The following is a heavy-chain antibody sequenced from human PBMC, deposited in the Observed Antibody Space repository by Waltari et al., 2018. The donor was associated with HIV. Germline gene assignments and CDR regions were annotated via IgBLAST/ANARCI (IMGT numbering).Heavy chain of an antibody. CDR1: GFPVSRNY. V-gene: IGHV3-66*01. J-gene: IGHJ6*02. D-gene: IGHD5-18*01. CDR3: ASPDTTMVHGHYYFYHMDV. CDR2: IYTGGST. Sequence: EVQLVESGGGLVQPGGSLRLSCAASGFPVSRNYMSWVRQAPGKGLEWVSLIYTGGSTYYADSVKGRFTISRDNSKNTLYLQMNSLRAEDTAVYYCASPDTTMVHGHYYFYHMDVWGQGTTVTVSS.